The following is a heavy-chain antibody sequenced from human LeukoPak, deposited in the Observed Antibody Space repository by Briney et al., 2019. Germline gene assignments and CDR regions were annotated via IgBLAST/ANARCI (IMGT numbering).Heavy chain of an antibody. V-gene: IGHV3-15*07. CDR3: ATDFYDST. D-gene: IGHD3-22*01. J-gene: IGHJ5*02. CDR2: IRSNSDARTI. CDR1: GFTFSNAW. Sequence: GGSLRLSCATSGFTFSNAWMNWVRQAPGKGVEGVGRIRSNSDARTIDYAAPVKGRFTLSRDDSKTTLYLQMNSLQTEATAVYYCATDFYDSTWGQGTLVTVSS.